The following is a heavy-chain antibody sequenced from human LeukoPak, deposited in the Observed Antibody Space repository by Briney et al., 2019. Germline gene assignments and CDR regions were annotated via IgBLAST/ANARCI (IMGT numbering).Heavy chain of an antibody. J-gene: IGHJ4*02. CDR2: IKQDGSEI. CDR1: EFSFSIYW. Sequence: TGGSLRLSCVGSEFSFSIYWMSWVRQAPGKGLEWVANIKQDGSEIFYVDSVKGRFTISRDNAKNSLYLQMDNLRAEDTAMYYCARSLLSPDRRGASDYWGQGTLVTVSS. D-gene: IGHD2-15*01. V-gene: IGHV3-7*01. CDR3: ARSLLSPDRRGASDY.